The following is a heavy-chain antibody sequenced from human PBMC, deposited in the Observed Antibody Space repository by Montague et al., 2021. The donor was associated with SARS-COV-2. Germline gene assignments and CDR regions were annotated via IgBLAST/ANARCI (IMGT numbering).Heavy chain of an antibody. CDR3: ARAPTIFGVVITNFDY. CDR1: GGPISSGGYY. V-gene: IGHV4-31*03. J-gene: IGHJ4*02. CDR2: IYYSGST. D-gene: IGHD3-3*01. Sequence: TLSLTCTVSGGPISSGGYYWSWIRQHPGKGLEWIGYIYYSGSTYYNPSLKSRVTISVDTSKNQFSLKLSSVTAADTAVYYCARAPTIFGVVITNFDYWGQGTLVTVSS.